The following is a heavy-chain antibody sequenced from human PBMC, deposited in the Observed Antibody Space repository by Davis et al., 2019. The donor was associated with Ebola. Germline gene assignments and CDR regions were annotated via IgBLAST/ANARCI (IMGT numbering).Heavy chain of an antibody. CDR1: GLTFYREG. Sequence: GSLRLSCVASGLTFYREGMHWIRQPPGKGLEWLGEISHSGSADYNPSVNSRVTLSVDTSKKQISLKITSVTAADTAVYYCARTTKTQISESGLGYNYLDPWGQGTLITVSS. D-gene: IGHD1-14*01. CDR3: ARTTKTQISESGLGYNYLDP. J-gene: IGHJ5*02. CDR2: ISHSGSA. V-gene: IGHV4-34*01.